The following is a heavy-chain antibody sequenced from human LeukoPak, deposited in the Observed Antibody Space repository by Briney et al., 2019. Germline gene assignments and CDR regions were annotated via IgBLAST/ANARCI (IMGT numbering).Heavy chain of an antibody. CDR1: GFTFSTYA. D-gene: IGHD3-3*01. J-gene: IGHJ5*02. V-gene: IGHV3-23*01. Sequence: GGSLRLSCAASGFTFSTYAMSWVRQAPGKGRGWVSAISGSGGSTYYADSVKGRFTISRDNSKNTLYLQMNSLRAEDTAVYYCAKGDDFWSGPGLNWFDPWGQGTLVTVSS. CDR3: AKGDDFWSGPGLNWFDP. CDR2: ISGSGGST.